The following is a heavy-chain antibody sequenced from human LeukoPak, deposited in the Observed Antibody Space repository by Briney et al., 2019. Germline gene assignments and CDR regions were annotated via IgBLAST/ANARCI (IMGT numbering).Heavy chain of an antibody. Sequence: SETLSLTCAVYGGSFSGFYWSWIRQPPGKGLECIGEINHSGSTNYNPSLKSRVTISVDTSKNQFSLKLSSVTAADTAVYYCARGRVVRGVMAYWGQGTLVTVSS. CDR1: GGSFSGFY. CDR2: INHSGST. V-gene: IGHV4-34*01. CDR3: ARGRVVRGVMAY. J-gene: IGHJ4*02. D-gene: IGHD3-10*01.